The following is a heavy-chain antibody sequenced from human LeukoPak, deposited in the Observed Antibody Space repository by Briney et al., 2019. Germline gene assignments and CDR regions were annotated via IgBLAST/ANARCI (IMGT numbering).Heavy chain of an antibody. CDR3: ARARYYYDSSGYYYDY. J-gene: IGHJ4*02. CDR2: ISYDGSNK. D-gene: IGHD3-22*01. CDR1: GFTFSSYS. Sequence: GRSLRLSCAASGFTFSSYSMHWVRQAPGKGQEWVAVISYDGSNKYYADSVKDRFTISRDNSKNTLYLQMNSLRAEDTAVYYCARARYYYDSSGYYYDYWGQGTLVTVSS. V-gene: IGHV3-30*04.